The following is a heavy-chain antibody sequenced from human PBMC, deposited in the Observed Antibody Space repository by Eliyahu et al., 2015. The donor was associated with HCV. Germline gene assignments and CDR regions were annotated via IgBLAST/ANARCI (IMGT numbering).Heavy chain of an antibody. J-gene: IGHJ4*02. D-gene: IGHD3-9*01. Sequence: SCKASGGTFNTYGIIWVRQAPGQGLEWMGGIIPLLGTANYAQKFQGRVTISADGSTSTVYMELSRLTSEDTAVYYCARASSAYYDILTGDHYFDYWGQGTLVTVSS. CDR2: IIPLLGTA. CDR3: ARASSAYYDILTGDHYFDY. CDR1: GGTFNTYG. V-gene: IGHV1-69*01.